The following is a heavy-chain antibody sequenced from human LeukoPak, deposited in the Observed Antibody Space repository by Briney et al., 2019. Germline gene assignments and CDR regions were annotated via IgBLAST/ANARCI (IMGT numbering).Heavy chain of an antibody. D-gene: IGHD6-13*01. V-gene: IGHV3-23*01. CDR3: AKGFIAAAGTGFDY. CDR2: ISGSGGST. J-gene: IGHJ4*02. Sequence: GGSLRLSCAASGFIFSSYAMSWVRQAPGKGLEWVSAISGSGGSTYYADSVKGRFTISRDNSKNTLYLQMNRLRAEDTAVYYCAKGFIAAAGTGFDYWGQGTLVTVSS. CDR1: GFIFSSYA.